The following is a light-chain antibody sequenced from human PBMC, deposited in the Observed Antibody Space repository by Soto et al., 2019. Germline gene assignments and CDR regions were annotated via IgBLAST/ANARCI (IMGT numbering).Light chain of an antibody. CDR3: QQYGSSTT. J-gene: IGKJ1*01. CDR1: QSVPNNY. V-gene: IGKV3-20*01. CDR2: GAS. Sequence: EIVLTQSPGTLSLSPGERATLSCRASQSVPNNYLAWYQQKSGQAPRRLIFGASFRATGVPDRFSGSGSGTDFTLTISRLEPEDFAVYHCQQYGSSTTFGQVTKVEIK.